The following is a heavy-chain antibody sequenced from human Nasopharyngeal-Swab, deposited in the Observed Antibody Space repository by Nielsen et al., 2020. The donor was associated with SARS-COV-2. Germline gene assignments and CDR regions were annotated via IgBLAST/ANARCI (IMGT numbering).Heavy chain of an antibody. D-gene: IGHD4-23*01. J-gene: IGHJ4*02. V-gene: IGHV3-23*01. CDR1: GFTFGSYT. CDR2: ISSSDSIA. Sequence: GESLKISCEASGFTFGSYTMNWVRQAPGKGLEWVSFISSSDSIAYYADSVKGRFTISRDNSKNTLYLQMSSLRAEDTAIYYCAKDLGVESPLWFDYWGQGTLLTVSS. CDR3: AKDLGVESPLWFDY.